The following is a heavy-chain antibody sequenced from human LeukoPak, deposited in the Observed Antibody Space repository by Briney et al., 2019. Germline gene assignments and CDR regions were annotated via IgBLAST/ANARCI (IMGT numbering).Heavy chain of an antibody. J-gene: IGHJ4*02. CDR3: AKIDRQYCSRSSCYALDY. V-gene: IGHV5-51*01. D-gene: IGHD2-2*01. Sequence: GESLKISCKGSGYSFTNYWIGWVRQMPGKGLEWMGIIYPGDSDARYSPSFQGQVISSADKSISTAYLQWSSLKASDTAMYYCAKIDRQYCSRSSCYALDYWGQGTQVTVSS. CDR2: IYPGDSDA. CDR1: GYSFTNYW.